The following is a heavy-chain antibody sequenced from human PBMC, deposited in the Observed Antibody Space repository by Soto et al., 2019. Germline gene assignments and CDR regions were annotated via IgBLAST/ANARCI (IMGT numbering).Heavy chain of an antibody. Sequence: QVQLQESGPGLVKPSETLSLTCTVSSGSVSSGSYYWSWIRQPPGKGLEWIGYIYYSGSTRYIPSLKSRGTISVDTSKHQCSLKLSSVTAADTAVYYWAREGTGDPTFFDYCGQGTLVTVS. CDR3: AREGTGDPTFFDY. CDR2: IYYSGST. V-gene: IGHV4-61*01. CDR1: SGSVSSGSYY. J-gene: IGHJ4*02. D-gene: IGHD3-16*01.